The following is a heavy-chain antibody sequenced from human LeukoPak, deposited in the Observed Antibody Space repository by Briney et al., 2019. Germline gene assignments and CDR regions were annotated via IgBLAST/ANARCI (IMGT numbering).Heavy chain of an antibody. CDR2: INHSGST. D-gene: IGHD6-13*01. J-gene: IGHJ3*02. Sequence: SETLSLTCAVSGGSFSGYYWSWIRQPPGKGLEWIGEINHSGSTNYNPSLKSRVTISVDTSKNQFSLKLSSVTAADTAVYYCASPLAAARYDAFDIWGQGTMVTVSS. CDR1: GGSFSGYY. CDR3: ASPLAAARYDAFDI. V-gene: IGHV4-34*01.